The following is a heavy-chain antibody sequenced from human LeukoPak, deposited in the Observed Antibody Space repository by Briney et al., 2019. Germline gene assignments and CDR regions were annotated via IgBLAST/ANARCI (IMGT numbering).Heavy chain of an antibody. CDR3: ARDVSGGRVFFDT. Sequence: SETLSLTCTVSGASISSGNYCWSWLRQLPGRGLEWIGFIYYTGSTYYNPSLKSRLTISVDTSKSQFSLNLTSVTAADTAVYYCARDVSGGRVFFDTWGQGTLVTVSS. J-gene: IGHJ4*02. CDR2: IYYTGST. D-gene: IGHD3-3*01. V-gene: IGHV4-31*03. CDR1: GASISSGNYC.